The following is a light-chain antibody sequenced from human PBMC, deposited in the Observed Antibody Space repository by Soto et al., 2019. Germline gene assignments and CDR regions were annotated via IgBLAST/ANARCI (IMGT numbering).Light chain of an antibody. CDR3: QQYNYWPRT. CDR1: QSVSSN. J-gene: IGKJ1*01. CDR2: GAS. Sequence: EVVMTQSPATLSVSPGERATLSCRASQSVSSNLAWYQQTAGQTPRLLIYGASTRATGAPARFSGSGSGTEFTLTISSLQSEDFTVYYCQQYNYWPRTFGQGTKVDIK. V-gene: IGKV3-15*01.